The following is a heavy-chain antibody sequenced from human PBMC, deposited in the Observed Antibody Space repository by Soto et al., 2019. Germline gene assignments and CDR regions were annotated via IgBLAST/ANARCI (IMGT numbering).Heavy chain of an antibody. V-gene: IGHV1-18*01. J-gene: IGHJ4*02. Sequence: QVHLVQSGAEVKKPGASVKVSCKGSGYTFTSYGITWVRQAPGQGLEWMGWISAHNGNTDYAQKLPGRVTATRDTSTSTACMELRSLRSDDTAVYYCARGRYGDYWGQGALVTVSS. CDR3: ARGRYGDY. CDR2: ISAHNGNT. D-gene: IGHD1-1*01. CDR1: GYTFTSYG.